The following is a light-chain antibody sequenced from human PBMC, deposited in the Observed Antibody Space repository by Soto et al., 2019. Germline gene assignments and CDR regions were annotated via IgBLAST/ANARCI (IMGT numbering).Light chain of an antibody. J-gene: IGLJ2*01. Sequence: QSALTQPASVSGSPGQSITISCTGTSSDVGGYNYVSWFQQHPGKAPKVMISEVNNRPSGVSNRFSGSKSGNTASLTISGLQAEDEADYYCSSYTSRSTWVFGGGTKVTVL. CDR1: SSDVGGYNY. CDR3: SSYTSRSTWV. V-gene: IGLV2-14*01. CDR2: EVN.